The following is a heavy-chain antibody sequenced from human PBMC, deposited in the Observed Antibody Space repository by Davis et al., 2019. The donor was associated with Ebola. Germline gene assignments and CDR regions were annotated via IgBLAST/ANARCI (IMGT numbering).Heavy chain of an antibody. CDR1: GGSISSGGYY. CDR3: ARSLPRVTFNYDNTGYLDY. D-gene: IGHD3-22*01. CDR2: IYYSEST. J-gene: IGHJ4*02. Sequence: MPSETLSLTCTVAGGSISSGGYYWGWIRQPPGKGLEWIGSIYYSESTYYNPSLKRRVTISVDTSKNQFSLKLSSVTAADTAVYYCARSLPRVTFNYDNTGYLDYWGQGTLVTVSS. V-gene: IGHV4-39*07.